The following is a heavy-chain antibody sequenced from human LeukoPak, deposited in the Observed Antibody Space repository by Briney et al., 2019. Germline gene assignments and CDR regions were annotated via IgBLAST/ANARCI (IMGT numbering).Heavy chain of an antibody. CDR1: GFTVSNTY. CDR3: ARDLAYSRLDY. V-gene: IGHV3-7*01. D-gene: IGHD5-18*01. J-gene: IGHJ4*02. CDR2: INPDGNKK. Sequence: PGGSLRLSCAASGFTVSNTYMSWVRQAPGKGLEWVASINPDGNKKYSADSVKGRFTISRDNAENSLYLQMNSLRVEDTAFYYCARDLAYSRLDYWGQGTLVTVSS.